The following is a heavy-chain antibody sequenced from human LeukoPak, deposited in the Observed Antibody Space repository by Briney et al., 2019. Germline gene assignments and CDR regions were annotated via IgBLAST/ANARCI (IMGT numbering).Heavy chain of an antibody. CDR2: IFYSGST. Sequence: SETLSLTCTVSGGSISSYSWSWIRQPPGKGLEWIGYIFYSGSTNYNPSLKSRVTISLDTSKNQFSLKLSSVTAADTAVYYCARLEGGSGWYDWFDPWGQGTLVTVSS. CDR1: GGSISSYS. J-gene: IGHJ5*02. V-gene: IGHV4-59*01. D-gene: IGHD6-19*01. CDR3: ARLEGGSGWYDWFDP.